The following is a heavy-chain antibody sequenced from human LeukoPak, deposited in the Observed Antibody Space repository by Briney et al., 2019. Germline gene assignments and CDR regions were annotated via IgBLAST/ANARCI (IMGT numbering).Heavy chain of an antibody. CDR3: ARVVPAAVAFDY. D-gene: IGHD2-2*01. CDR1: GYSFTAFY. J-gene: IGHJ4*02. V-gene: IGHV1-2*02. Sequence: ASVKVSCKTSGYSFTAFYIHWVRQVPGQGLEWMGWIHPRRGDTNYAQKFQGRVTMTRDTSISTAYLDLSSLRSDDTAVYYCARVVPAAVAFDYWGQGTLVTVSS. CDR2: IHPRRGDT.